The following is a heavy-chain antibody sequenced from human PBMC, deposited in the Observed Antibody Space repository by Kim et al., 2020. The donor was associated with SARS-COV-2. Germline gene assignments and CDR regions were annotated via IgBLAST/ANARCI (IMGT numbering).Heavy chain of an antibody. CDR3: ARDYEVARTYYFDY. J-gene: IGHJ4*02. V-gene: IGHV3-21*01. Sequence: ADTVKGRFTITSDNAKNSLYLQMNSLRAEATAVYYCARDYEVARTYYFDYWGQGTLVTVSS. D-gene: IGHD3-16*01.